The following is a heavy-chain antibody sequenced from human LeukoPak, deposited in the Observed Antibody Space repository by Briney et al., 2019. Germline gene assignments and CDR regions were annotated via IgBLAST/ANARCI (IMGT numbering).Heavy chain of an antibody. J-gene: IGHJ6*03. Sequence: SETLSLTCAVSGGSISSSNWWSWVRQPPGKGLEWIGEIYYSGSTYYNPSLKSRVTISVDTSKNQFSLKLSSVTAADTAVYYCARLLATVTNRRHYYYYYYMDVWGKGTTVTISS. CDR2: IYYSGST. V-gene: IGHV4-4*02. CDR3: ARLLATVTNRRHYYYYYYMDV. CDR1: GGSISSSNW. D-gene: IGHD4-17*01.